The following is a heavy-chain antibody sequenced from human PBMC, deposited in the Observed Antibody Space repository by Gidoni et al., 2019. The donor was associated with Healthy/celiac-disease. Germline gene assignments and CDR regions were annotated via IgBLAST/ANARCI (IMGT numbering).Heavy chain of an antibody. D-gene: IGHD5-18*01. CDR3: ARRDRRIQLWPFDY. CDR1: GGSISSSNG. Sequence: QVQLQESGPGRGKPSGTLSLPCAVSGGSISSSNGWSWVRQPPGKGLEWIGEIYHSGSTNYNPSLKSLVTISVDKSKNQFSLKLSSVTAADTAVYYCARRDRRIQLWPFDYWGQGTLVTVSS. V-gene: IGHV4-4*02. J-gene: IGHJ4*02. CDR2: IYHSGST.